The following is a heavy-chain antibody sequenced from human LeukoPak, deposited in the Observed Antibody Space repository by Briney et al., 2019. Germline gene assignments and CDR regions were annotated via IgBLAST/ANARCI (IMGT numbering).Heavy chain of an antibody. D-gene: IGHD6-13*01. Sequence: ASVKVSCKASGFTFSSYAMSWVRQAPGKGLEWVSAISGSGGSTYYADSVKGRFTISRDNSKNTLYLQMNSLRAEDTAVYYCAKDRTTGIAAAGTCDYWGQGTLVTVSS. CDR1: GFTFSSYA. CDR3: AKDRTTGIAAAGTCDY. J-gene: IGHJ4*02. CDR2: ISGSGGST. V-gene: IGHV3-23*01.